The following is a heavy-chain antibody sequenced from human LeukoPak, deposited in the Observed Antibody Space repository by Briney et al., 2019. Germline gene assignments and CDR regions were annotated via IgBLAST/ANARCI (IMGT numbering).Heavy chain of an antibody. CDR3: ARAGGYYYGMDV. D-gene: IGHD4-23*01. J-gene: IGHJ6*02. Sequence: GASVTVSCKASGGTFSSYAISWVRQAPGQGLEWMGGIIPIFGTANYAQKFQGRVTITADESTSTAYMELSSLRSEHTAVYYCARAGGYYYGMDVWGQGTTVTVSS. CDR2: IIPIFGTA. CDR1: GGTFSSYA. V-gene: IGHV1-69*13.